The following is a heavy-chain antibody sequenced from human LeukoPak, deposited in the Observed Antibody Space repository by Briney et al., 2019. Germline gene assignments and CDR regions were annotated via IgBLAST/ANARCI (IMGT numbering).Heavy chain of an antibody. CDR3: AREGYDSSGDYGMDV. V-gene: IGHV3-21*01. Sequence: PGGSPRLSCAASGFTFSSYSMNWVRQAPGKGLEWVSSISSSSSYIYYADSVKGRFTISRDNAKNSLYLQMNSLRAEDTAVYYCAREGYDSSGDYGMDVWGQGTTVTVSS. CDR2: ISSSSSYI. CDR1: GFTFSSYS. J-gene: IGHJ6*02. D-gene: IGHD3-22*01.